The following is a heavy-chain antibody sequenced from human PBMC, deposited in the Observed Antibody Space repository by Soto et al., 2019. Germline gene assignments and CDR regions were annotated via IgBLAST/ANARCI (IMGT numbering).Heavy chain of an antibody. Sequence: SETLSLTCTVSGGSISSYYWSWIRQPPGKGLEWIGYIYYSGSTNYNPSLKSRVTISVDTSKNQFSLKLSSVTAADTAVYYCVRLTEEGYSYGYGNNWFDPWGQGTLVTVSS. CDR1: GGSISSYY. J-gene: IGHJ5*02. CDR3: VRLTEEGYSYGYGNNWFDP. CDR2: IYYSGST. V-gene: IGHV4-59*01. D-gene: IGHD5-18*01.